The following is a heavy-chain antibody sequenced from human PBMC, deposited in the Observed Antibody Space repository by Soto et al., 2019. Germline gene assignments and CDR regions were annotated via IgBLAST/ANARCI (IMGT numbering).Heavy chain of an antibody. J-gene: IGHJ6*02. D-gene: IGHD5-12*01. CDR1: GFTFSSYG. CDR3: LRAAGYSGNDYVYYYGMDV. CDR2: VWYDGGNK. V-gene: IGHV3-33*01. Sequence: QVQLVDSGGGVVQPGRSLRLSCAASGFTFSSYGMHWVRQAPGKGLEWVALVWYDGGNKYYADSVKGRFTISRDNSKNTLYLQMNSLRDEDTAVYYCLRAAGYSGNDYVYYYGMDVWGQGTTVTVSS.